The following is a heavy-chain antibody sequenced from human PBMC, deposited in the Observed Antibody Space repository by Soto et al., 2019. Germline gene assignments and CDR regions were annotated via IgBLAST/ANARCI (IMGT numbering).Heavy chain of an antibody. V-gene: IGHV4-59*01. D-gene: IGHD3-22*01. CDR1: GGSISSYY. Sequence: SETLSLTCTVSGGSISSYYWSWIRQPPGKGLEWIGYIYYSGSTNYNPSLKSRVTISVDTSKNQFSLKLSSVTAADTAVYYCERAIDYDSSGYYTRWGDAFDIWGQGTMVTVSS. J-gene: IGHJ3*02. CDR3: ERAIDYDSSGYYTRWGDAFDI. CDR2: IYYSGST.